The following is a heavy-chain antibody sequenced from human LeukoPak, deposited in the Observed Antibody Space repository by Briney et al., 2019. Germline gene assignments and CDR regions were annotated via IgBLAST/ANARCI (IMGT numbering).Heavy chain of an antibody. CDR3: ARDTCAGGNRDIEAFDI. J-gene: IGHJ3*02. CDR1: GFTFSSYE. V-gene: IGHV3-48*03. CDR2: ISSSGSPI. Sequence: GGSLRLSCAASGFTFSSYEMSWVRQAPGKGLEWVSYISSSGSPIYYADSVKGRFTISRDNAKNSLYLQMNSLRAEDTAVYYCARDTCAGGNRDIEAFDIWGQGTKVTVSS. D-gene: IGHD4-23*01.